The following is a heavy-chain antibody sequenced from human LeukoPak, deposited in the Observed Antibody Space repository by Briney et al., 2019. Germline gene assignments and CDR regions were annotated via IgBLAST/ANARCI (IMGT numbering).Heavy chain of an antibody. Sequence: GGSLRLSCAASGFTSSKSWMSWLRQTPEKGLEWVANIKEDGSAKYYVDPVKGRFTISRDNAKNSLYLQMNSLRAEDTAVYYCAKDDEGYYWGQGILVTASS. V-gene: IGHV3-7*04. J-gene: IGHJ4*02. CDR3: AKDDEGYY. CDR2: IKEDGSAK. D-gene: IGHD3-3*01. CDR1: GFTSSKSW.